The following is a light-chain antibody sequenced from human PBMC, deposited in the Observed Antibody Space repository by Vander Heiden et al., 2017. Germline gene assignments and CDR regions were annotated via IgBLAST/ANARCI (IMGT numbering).Light chain of an antibody. Sequence: QSALTQPASVSGSPGQSLTISCTGTSSDVGDYNYVSWYKQHPGKAPELMIYDVSNRPSGVSNRFSGSKSGNTASLTISGLQAEDEADYYCSSYTSSGTDVFGTGTKVTVL. V-gene: IGLV2-14*03. CDR1: SSDVGDYNY. CDR3: SSYTSSGTDV. J-gene: IGLJ1*01. CDR2: DVS.